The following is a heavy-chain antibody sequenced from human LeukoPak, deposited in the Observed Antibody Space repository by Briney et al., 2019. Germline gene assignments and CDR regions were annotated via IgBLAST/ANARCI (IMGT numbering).Heavy chain of an antibody. Sequence: SETLSLTCTVSGGSISSSSYYWGWIRQPPGKGPEWIGSIYHSGNSYYNPSLKRRVTISVDTSKNQFSLKLSSVTAADTAVYYCARRGAGAHFDYWGQGTLVTVSS. CDR1: GGSISSSSYY. CDR3: ARRGAGAHFDY. CDR2: IYHSGNS. V-gene: IGHV4-39*01. J-gene: IGHJ4*02. D-gene: IGHD3-10*01.